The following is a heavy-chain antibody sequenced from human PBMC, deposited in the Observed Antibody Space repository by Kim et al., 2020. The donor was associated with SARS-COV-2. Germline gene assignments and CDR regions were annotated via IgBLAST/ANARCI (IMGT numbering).Heavy chain of an antibody. CDR2: INAGNGNT. V-gene: IGHV1-3*01. CDR3: ARETGYSSSWYVFTKADYGMDV. CDR1: GYTFTSYA. D-gene: IGHD6-13*01. Sequence: ASVKVSCKASGYTFTSYAMHWVRQAPGQRLEWMGWINAGNGNTKYSQKFQGRVTITRDTSASTAYMELSSLRSEDTAVYYCARETGYSSSWYVFTKADYGMDVWGQGTTVTVSS. J-gene: IGHJ6*02.